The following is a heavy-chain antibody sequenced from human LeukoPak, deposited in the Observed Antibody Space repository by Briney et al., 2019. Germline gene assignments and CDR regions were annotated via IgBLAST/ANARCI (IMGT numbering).Heavy chain of an antibody. CDR1: GVSISTSIYY. CDR3: ARIGHGANSHLKWYFDL. D-gene: IGHD4/OR15-4a*01. V-gene: IGHV4-39*01. Sequence: PSETLSLTCNVSGVSISTSIYYWGGIRRPPGRGLEWVGSIFYSGSAYYTPSFKSRLAIPLDTSKNQFSLELTSVTAADTAVYYCARIGHGANSHLKWYFDLWGRGTLVTVSS. J-gene: IGHJ2*01. CDR2: IFYSGSA.